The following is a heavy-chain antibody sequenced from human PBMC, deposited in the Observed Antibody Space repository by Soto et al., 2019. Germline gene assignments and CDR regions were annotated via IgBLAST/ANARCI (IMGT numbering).Heavy chain of an antibody. V-gene: IGHV5-51*01. J-gene: IGHJ6*03. CDR1: GYSFTSYW. CDR3: ARHKRVGYCSGGSCYSPDYYYYMDV. D-gene: IGHD2-15*01. Sequence: GESLKISCKGSGYSFTSYWIGWVRQMPGKGLEWMGIIYPGDSDTRYSPSFQGQVTISADKSISTAYLQWSSLKASDTAMYYCARHKRVGYCSGGSCYSPDYYYYMDVWGKGTTVTVSS. CDR2: IYPGDSDT.